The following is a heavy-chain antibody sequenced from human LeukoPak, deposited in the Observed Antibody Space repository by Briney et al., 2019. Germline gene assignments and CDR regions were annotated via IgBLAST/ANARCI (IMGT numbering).Heavy chain of an antibody. CDR2: IYTSEST. V-gene: IGHV4-61*02. D-gene: IGHD3-10*01. CDR1: GGSISSGSYY. CDR3: ASELAGIFDY. Sequence: SETLSLTCTVSGGSISSGSYYWSWIRQPAGKVLEWIGRIYTSESTNYNPSLKSRVTISADTSKNQFSLKLSSVTAADTAVYYCASELAGIFDYWGQGTLVTVSS. J-gene: IGHJ4*02.